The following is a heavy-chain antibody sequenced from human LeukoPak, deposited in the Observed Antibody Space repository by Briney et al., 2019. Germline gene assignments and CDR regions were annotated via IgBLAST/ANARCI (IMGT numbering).Heavy chain of an antibody. Sequence: GGSLRLSCVASGFTFTSDAMNWVRQAPGKGLEWVSSTVSRGTTQYADSVKGRFTVSRDASKNTLYLQMNSLRADDTAVYYCAKCSTSAYTTGWCNWIDPWGQGTLVTVSS. CDR2: TVSRGTT. D-gene: IGHD6-19*01. V-gene: IGHV3-23*01. CDR3: AKCSTSAYTTGWCNWIDP. CDR1: GFTFTSDA. J-gene: IGHJ5*02.